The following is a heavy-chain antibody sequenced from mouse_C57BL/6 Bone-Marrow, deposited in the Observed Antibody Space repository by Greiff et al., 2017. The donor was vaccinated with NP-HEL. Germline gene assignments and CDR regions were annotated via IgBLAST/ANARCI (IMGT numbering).Heavy chain of an antibody. Sequence: QVHVKQPGAELVMPGASVKLSCKASGYTFTSYWMHWVKQRPGQGLEWIGEIDPSDSYTNYNQKFKGKSTLTVDKSSSTAYMQLSSLTSEDSAVYYCARGVGQNDYWGQGTTLTVSS. CDR1: GYTFTSYW. CDR3: ARGVGQNDY. J-gene: IGHJ2*01. V-gene: IGHV1-69*01. D-gene: IGHD3-3*01. CDR2: IDPSDSYT.